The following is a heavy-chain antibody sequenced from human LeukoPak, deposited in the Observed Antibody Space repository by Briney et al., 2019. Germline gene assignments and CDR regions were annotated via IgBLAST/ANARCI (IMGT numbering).Heavy chain of an antibody. CDR3: ARDPEHPPAGAGFDY. D-gene: IGHD6-19*01. CDR2: IYYSGST. V-gene: IGHV4-31*03. CDR1: GGSISSGGYY. J-gene: IGHJ4*02. Sequence: SETLSLTCTVSGGSISSGGYYWSWIRQHPGKGLEWIGYIYYSGSTYYNPSLKSRVTISVDTSKNQFSLKLSSVTAADTAVYYCARDPEHPPAGAGFDYWGQGTLVTVSS.